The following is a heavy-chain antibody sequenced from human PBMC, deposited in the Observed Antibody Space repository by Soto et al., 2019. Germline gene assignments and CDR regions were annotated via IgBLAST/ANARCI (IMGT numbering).Heavy chain of an antibody. V-gene: IGHV3-30-3*01. J-gene: IGHJ6*02. CDR3: ASWGGVVIHYYYGMDV. CDR2: ISYDGSNK. Sequence: QVQLVESGGGVVQPGRSLRLSCAASGFTFSSYAMHWVRQAPGKGLEWVAVISYDGSNKYYADSVKGRFTISRDNSKNTLYLQMNSLRAEDTAVYYCASWGGVVIHYYYGMDVWGQGTTVTVSS. CDR1: GFTFSSYA. D-gene: IGHD3-3*01.